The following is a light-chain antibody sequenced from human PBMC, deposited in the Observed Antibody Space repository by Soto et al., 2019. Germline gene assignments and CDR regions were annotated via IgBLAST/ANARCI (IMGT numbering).Light chain of an antibody. Sequence: QSVLTQPPSASGTPGQRVTISCSGSSSNIGSNTVNWYQQLPGTARKLRIYNNNQRPSGVPDRFSGSKSGTRASLAISGLQSEDEADYYCAAWDDSLNGLVFGTGTKLTVL. V-gene: IGLV1-44*01. CDR2: NNN. J-gene: IGLJ1*01. CDR1: SSNIGSNT. CDR3: AAWDDSLNGLV.